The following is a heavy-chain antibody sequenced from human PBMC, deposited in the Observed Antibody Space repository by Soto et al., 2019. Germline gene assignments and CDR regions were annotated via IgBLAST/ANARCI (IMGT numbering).Heavy chain of an antibody. CDR2: ISGSGGST. J-gene: IGHJ4*02. CDR3: AKGLNYDFWSGPFDY. D-gene: IGHD3-3*01. Sequence: GGSLRFSCAASGFTFISYAMSWVRQAPGKGLEWVSAISGSGGSTYYADSVKGRFTISRDNSKNTLYLQMNSLRAEDTAVYYCAKGLNYDFWSGPFDYWGQGTLVTVSS. CDR1: GFTFISYA. V-gene: IGHV3-23*01.